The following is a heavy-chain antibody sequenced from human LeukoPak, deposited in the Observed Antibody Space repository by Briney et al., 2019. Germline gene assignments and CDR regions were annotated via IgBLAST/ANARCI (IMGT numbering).Heavy chain of an antibody. V-gene: IGHV3-21*01. Sequence: PGGSLRLSCAASGFTFSSYSMNWVRQAPGKGLEWVSSISSSSSYIYYAASVKGRFTISRDNAKNSLYLQMNSLRAEDTAVYYCARDGSSSQYYFDYWGQGTLVTVSS. CDR2: ISSSSSYI. D-gene: IGHD6-13*01. J-gene: IGHJ4*02. CDR1: GFTFSSYS. CDR3: ARDGSSSQYYFDY.